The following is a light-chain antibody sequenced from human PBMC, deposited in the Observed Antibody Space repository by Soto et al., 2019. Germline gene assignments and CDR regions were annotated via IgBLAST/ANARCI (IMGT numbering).Light chain of an antibody. CDR3: QSYDSSLSGSKGV. V-gene: IGLV1-40*01. CDR2: GNS. Sequence: QSVLTQPPSVSGAPGQRVTISCTGSSSNIGAGYDVHWYQQLPGTAPKLLIYGNSNRPSGVPDRFSGSKSGTSASLAITGLQAEDEAGYYCQSYDSSLSGSKGVFGTGTKLTVL. CDR1: SSNIGAGYD. J-gene: IGLJ1*01.